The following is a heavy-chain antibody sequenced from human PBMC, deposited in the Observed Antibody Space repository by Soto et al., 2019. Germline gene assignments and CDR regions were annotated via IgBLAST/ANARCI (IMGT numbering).Heavy chain of an antibody. V-gene: IGHV1-69*13. J-gene: IGHJ6*02. CDR1: GGTFSSYA. Sequence: SVKVSCKASGGTFSSYAISWVRQAPGQGLEWMGGIIPIFDTANYAQKLQGRVAITADESTSTAYMELSSLRSEDTAVYYCARQGVMVRGVLNYYYYYGMDVWGQGTTVTVSS. D-gene: IGHD3-10*01. CDR3: ARQGVMVRGVLNYYYYYGMDV. CDR2: IIPIFDTA.